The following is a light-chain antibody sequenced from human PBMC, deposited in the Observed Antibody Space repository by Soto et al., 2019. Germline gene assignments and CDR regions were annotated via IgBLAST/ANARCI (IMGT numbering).Light chain of an antibody. CDR1: QGIRHD. J-gene: IGKJ5*01. Sequence: AIERTQSPSSLSVSVGDRVTITCRASQGIRHDLGWYQQKPGKEPEPLFYAASIFRRGGPSGFSGSGSGTDFTLTITSLQAEDFAMYYCQHYGSSSITFGQGTRLEIK. V-gene: IGKV1-6*01. CDR2: AAS. CDR3: QHYGSSSIT.